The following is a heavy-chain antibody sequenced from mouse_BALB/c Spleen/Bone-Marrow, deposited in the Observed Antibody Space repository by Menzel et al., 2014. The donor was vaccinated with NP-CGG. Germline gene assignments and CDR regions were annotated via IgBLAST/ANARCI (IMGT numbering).Heavy chain of an antibody. CDR1: GYSITNDYA. D-gene: IGHD2-3*01. CDR3: ARSNDGFPAWFAY. CDR2: ISYSGST. V-gene: IGHV3-2*02. Sequence: EVKLMESGPGLVKPSQSLSLTCTVTGYSITNDYACNWIRQFPGNKLEWMGYISYSGSTSYNPSLKESNLYYSRHIKSQFFLQLNSVTTEDTATYYCARSNDGFPAWFAYWGQGTLVTVSA. J-gene: IGHJ3*01.